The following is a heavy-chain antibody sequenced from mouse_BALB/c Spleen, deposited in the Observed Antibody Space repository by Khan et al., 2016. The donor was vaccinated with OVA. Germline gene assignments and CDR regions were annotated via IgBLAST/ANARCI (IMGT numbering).Heavy chain of an antibody. CDR1: GFTLITYG. J-gene: IGHJ4*01. CDR3: ARETAYYGDYEAMDY. Sequence: QVQLKESGPGLVAPSQSLSITCSVSGFTLITYGVHWVRQSPGKGLEWLGIIWAGGSTNYNSALMSRLSISKDNYKSQVFLKMNSLQTDDTAMYYCARETAYYGDYEAMDYWGQGTSVTVSS. D-gene: IGHD2-13*01. V-gene: IGHV2-9*02. CDR2: IWAGGST.